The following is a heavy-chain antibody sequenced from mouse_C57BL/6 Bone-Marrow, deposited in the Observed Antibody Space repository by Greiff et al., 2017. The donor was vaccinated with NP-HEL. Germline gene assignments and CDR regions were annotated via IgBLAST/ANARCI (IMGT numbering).Heavy chain of an antibody. V-gene: IGHV5-16*01. CDR3: ARDNDAMDY. CDR2: INYDGSST. CDR1: GFTFSDYY. Sequence: EVKLVESEGGLVQPGSSMKLSCTASGFTFSDYYMAWVRQVPEKGLEWVANINYDGSSTYYLDSLKSRFIISRDNAKNILYLQMSSLKSEDTATYYCARDNDAMDYWGQGTSVTVSS. J-gene: IGHJ4*01.